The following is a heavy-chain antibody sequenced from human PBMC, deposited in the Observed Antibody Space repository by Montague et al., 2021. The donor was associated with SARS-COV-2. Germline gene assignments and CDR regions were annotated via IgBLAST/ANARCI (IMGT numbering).Heavy chain of an antibody. CDR2: IYHSGST. V-gene: IGHV4-38-2*02. Sequence: LSLTCTVSGYSISSGYYWGWIRQPPGKGLEWIGSIYHSGSTYYNPSLKSRVTISVDTSKNQFSLKLSSVTAADTAVYYCAVNSNYYYYYGMDVWGQGTTVTVSS. CDR1: GYSISSGYY. D-gene: IGHD4-11*01. J-gene: IGHJ6*02. CDR3: AVNSNYYYYYGMDV.